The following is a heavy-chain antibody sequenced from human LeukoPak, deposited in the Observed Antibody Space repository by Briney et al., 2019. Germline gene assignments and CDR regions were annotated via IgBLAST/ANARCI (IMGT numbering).Heavy chain of an antibody. CDR2: INPSSGGT. V-gene: IGHV1-2*02. CDR3: ARDPNGLIPFDH. CDR1: GYTFIAYY. D-gene: IGHD3-16*01. Sequence: GASGKVSCTAAGYTFIAYYMHWVRQAPGQGPEWMGWINPSSGGTKYAQKFQGRVTMTRDTSTSTAYMELSGRKSDDTAVYYCARDPNGLIPFDHWGQGTLVTVSS. J-gene: IGHJ4*02.